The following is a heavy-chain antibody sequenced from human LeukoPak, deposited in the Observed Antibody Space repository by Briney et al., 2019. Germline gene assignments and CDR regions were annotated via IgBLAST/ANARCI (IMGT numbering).Heavy chain of an antibody. D-gene: IGHD2-2*01. CDR1: GFTFSSYA. V-gene: IGHV3-23*01. CDR3: AKGGWGCSSTSCYADAFDT. Sequence: GGSLRLSCAASGFTFSSYAMSWVRQAPGKGLEWVSAISGSGGSTYYADSVKGRFTISRDNSKNTLYLQMNSLRAEDTAVYYCAKGGWGCSSTSCYADAFDTWGQGTMVTVSS. J-gene: IGHJ3*02. CDR2: ISGSGGST.